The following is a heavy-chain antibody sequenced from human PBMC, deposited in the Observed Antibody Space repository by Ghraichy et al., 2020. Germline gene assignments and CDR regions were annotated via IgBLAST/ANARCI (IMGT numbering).Heavy chain of an antibody. Sequence: ASVKVSCKVSGYTLTELSMHWVRQAPGKGLEWMGGFDPEDGETIYAQKFQGRVTMTEDTSTDTAYMELSSLRSEDTAVYYCATDVIERDYFDYWGQGTLVTVSS. CDR2: FDPEDGET. D-gene: IGHD3-22*01. CDR3: ATDVIERDYFDY. CDR1: GYTLTELS. J-gene: IGHJ4*02. V-gene: IGHV1-24*01.